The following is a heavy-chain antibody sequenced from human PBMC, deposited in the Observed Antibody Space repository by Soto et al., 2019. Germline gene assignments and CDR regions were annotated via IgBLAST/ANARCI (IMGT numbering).Heavy chain of an antibody. J-gene: IGHJ6*02. CDR3: AREVAAAGITRPYSYGMDV. D-gene: IGHD6-13*01. V-gene: IGHV1-2*04. CDR2: INPNSGGT. Sequence: ASVKVSCKASGYTFTGYYMHWVRQAPGQGLEWMGWINPNSGGTNYAQKFQGWVTMTRDTSISTAYMELSRLRSDDTAVYYCAREVAAAGITRPYSYGMDVWGQGTTVTASS. CDR1: GYTFTGYY.